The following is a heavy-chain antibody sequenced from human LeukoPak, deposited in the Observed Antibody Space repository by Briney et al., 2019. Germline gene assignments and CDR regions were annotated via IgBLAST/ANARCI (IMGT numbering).Heavy chain of an antibody. CDR3: ARDPVTGYYYYGMDV. J-gene: IGHJ6*02. V-gene: IGHV3-48*04. CDR2: IGSSGSPI. CDR1: GFIFSSYN. D-gene: IGHD4-11*01. Sequence: GGSLRLSCAASGFIFSSYNMNWVRQAPGKGLEWVSFIGSSGSPIYYADSVKGRFTISRDNAKNSLYLQMNSLRAEDTAVYYCARDPVTGYYYYGMDVWGQGTTVTVSS.